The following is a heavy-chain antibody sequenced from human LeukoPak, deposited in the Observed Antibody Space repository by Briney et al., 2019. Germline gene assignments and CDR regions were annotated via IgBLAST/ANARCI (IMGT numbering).Heavy chain of an antibody. Sequence: SETLSLTCTVSGVSMTDYYWSWIRQPPGQGLEWIAYSHASGETRYNPSLKSRITTSVDPSKNQFSLKLSSVIAADTAVYFCARQPGGTAAFDIWGQGTMVTVSA. CDR2: SHASGET. D-gene: IGHD1-14*01. CDR1: GVSMTDYY. CDR3: ARQPGGTAAFDI. V-gene: IGHV4-59*08. J-gene: IGHJ3*02.